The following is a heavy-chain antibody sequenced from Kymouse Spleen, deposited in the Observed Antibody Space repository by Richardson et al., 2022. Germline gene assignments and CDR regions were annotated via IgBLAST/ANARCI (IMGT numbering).Heavy chain of an antibody. D-gene: IGHD7-27*02. CDR2: IYYSGST. CDR3: ARLLGIWYFDY. Sequence: QLQLQESGPGLVKPSETLSLTCTVSGGSISSSSYYWGWIRQPPGKGLEWIGSIYYSGSTYYNPSLKSRVTISVDTSKNQFSLKLSSVTAADTAVYYCARLLGIWYFDYWGQGTLVTVSS. V-gene: IGHV4-39*01. CDR1: GGSISSSSYY. J-gene: IGHJ4*02.